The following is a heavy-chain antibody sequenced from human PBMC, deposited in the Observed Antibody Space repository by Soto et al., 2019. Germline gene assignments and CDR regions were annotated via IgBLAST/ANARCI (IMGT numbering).Heavy chain of an antibody. J-gene: IGHJ4*02. Sequence: QVQLQQWGAGLLKPSETLSLTCAVYGGSFSGYYWSWIRQPPGKGLEWIGEINHSGSTNYNPSLNSRVTISVDTSKNQFSLKLSSVTAADTAVYYCARNGASSGWYGVYFDYWGQGTLVTVSS. CDR1: GGSFSGYY. CDR2: INHSGST. CDR3: ARNGASSGWYGVYFDY. V-gene: IGHV4-34*01. D-gene: IGHD6-19*01.